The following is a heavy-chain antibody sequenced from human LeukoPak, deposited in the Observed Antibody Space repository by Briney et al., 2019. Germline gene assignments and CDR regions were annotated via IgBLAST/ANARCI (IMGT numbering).Heavy chain of an antibody. D-gene: IGHD6-19*01. Sequence: SQTLSLTCAISGDSVSSNSATWNWVRQSPSRGLEWLGRTYYRSKWYNNYALSVKSQITIKPDTSKNQFSLQLNFVTPEDTAVYYCARFKAVGGIDYFDYWDQGRLVTVSS. V-gene: IGHV6-1*01. CDR2: TYYRSKWYN. CDR3: ARFKAVGGIDYFDY. CDR1: GDSVSSNSAT. J-gene: IGHJ4*02.